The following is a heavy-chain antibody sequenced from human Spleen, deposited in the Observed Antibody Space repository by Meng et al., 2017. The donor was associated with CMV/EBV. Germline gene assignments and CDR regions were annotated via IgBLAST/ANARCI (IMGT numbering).Heavy chain of an antibody. V-gene: IGHV1-46*01. CDR1: GYTFISNG. D-gene: IGHD5-18*01. CDR2: INPSGGST. Sequence: ASVKVSCKASGYTFISNGISWVRQAPGQGLEWMGIINPSGGSTSYAQKFQGRVTMTRDTSTSTVYMELSSLRSEDTAVYYCARAGFEDTAMVTNCLYWGQGTLVTVSS. J-gene: IGHJ4*02. CDR3: ARAGFEDTAMVTNCLY.